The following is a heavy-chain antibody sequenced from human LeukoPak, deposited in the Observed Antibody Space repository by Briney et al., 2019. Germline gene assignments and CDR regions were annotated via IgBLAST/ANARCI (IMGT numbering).Heavy chain of an antibody. J-gene: IGHJ3*02. CDR1: GYSFTSYW. Sequence: GESLKISCKDSGYSFTSYWIGWVRQMPGKGLEWMGIIYPGDSDTRYSPSFQGQVTISADKSISTAYLQWSSLKASDTAMYYCARRERYYDFWSGYRRAYDAFGIWGQGTMVTVSS. CDR3: ARRERYYDFWSGYRRAYDAFGI. V-gene: IGHV5-51*01. CDR2: IYPGDSDT. D-gene: IGHD3-3*01.